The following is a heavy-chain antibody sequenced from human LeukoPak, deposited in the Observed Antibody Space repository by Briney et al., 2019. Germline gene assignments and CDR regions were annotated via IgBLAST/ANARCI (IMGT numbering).Heavy chain of an antibody. V-gene: IGHV4-39*01. CDR2: IYYTGGT. Sequence: SETLSLTCSVSGGPITTSSYYWGWIRQTPEKGLEWIGSIYYTGGTNYSPSLKSRISMSVDTSKNQFSLKLRSVTAADTAVYYCARHGGTRVTLVEVYYFDYWGQGTPVTVSS. D-gene: IGHD4-11*01. J-gene: IGHJ4*02. CDR1: GGPITTSSYY. CDR3: ARHGGTRVTLVEVYYFDY.